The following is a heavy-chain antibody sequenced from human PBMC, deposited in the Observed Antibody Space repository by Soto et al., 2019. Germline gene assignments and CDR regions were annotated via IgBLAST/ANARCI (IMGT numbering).Heavy chain of an antibody. CDR1: GFTFSSYA. Sequence: QVQLVESGGGVVQPGRSLRLSCAASGFTFSSYAMHWVRQAPGQGLEWVALISYDGSNKYYADSVKGRFTISRDNSKNTLYLQMNRLRPEDTAVCHCARAPGGTTLYSPGMDVWGQGTTVTVSS. CDR3: ARAPGGTTLYSPGMDV. J-gene: IGHJ6*02. CDR2: ISYDGSNK. D-gene: IGHD1-7*01. V-gene: IGHV3-30-3*01.